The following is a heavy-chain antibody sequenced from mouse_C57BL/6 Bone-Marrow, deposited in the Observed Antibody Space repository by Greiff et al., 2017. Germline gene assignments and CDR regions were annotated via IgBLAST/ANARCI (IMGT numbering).Heavy chain of an antibody. CDR1: GFTFSDYG. D-gene: IGHD1-3*01. Sequence: EVHLVESGGGLVKPGGSLKLSCAASGFTFSDYGMHWVRQAPEKGLEWVAYISSGSSTIYYADTVKGRFTISRDNTKHTLYLRMTSLRSEDKAMYYCARGPLRRVGYYYAMDYWGQGTSVTVSS. CDR3: ARGPLRRVGYYYAMDY. J-gene: IGHJ4*01. V-gene: IGHV5-17*01. CDR2: ISSGSSTI.